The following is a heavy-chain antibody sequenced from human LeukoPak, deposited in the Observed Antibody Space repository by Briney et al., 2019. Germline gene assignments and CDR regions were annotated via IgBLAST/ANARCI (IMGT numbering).Heavy chain of an antibody. CDR1: GFTFDDYA. CDR3: ARATRTGYSSSWTFDY. Sequence: QPGGSLRLSCAASGFTFDDYAMHWVRQAPGKGLEWVSGISWNSGSIGYADSVKGRFTISRDNAKNSLYLQMNSLRAEDTAVYYCARATRTGYSSSWTFDYWGQGTLVTVSS. J-gene: IGHJ4*02. CDR2: ISWNSGSI. D-gene: IGHD6-13*01. V-gene: IGHV3-9*01.